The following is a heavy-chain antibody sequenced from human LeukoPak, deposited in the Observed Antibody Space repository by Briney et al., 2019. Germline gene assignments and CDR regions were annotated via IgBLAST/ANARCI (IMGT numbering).Heavy chain of an antibody. CDR2: IKLDGSEK. CDR1: GFTFSNYW. CDR3: ARGGWALC. V-gene: IGHV3-7*03. Sequence: LGGSLRLSCAASGFTFSNYWMSWVRQAPGKGLEWVANIKLDGSEKNYVDSVKGRFTISRDNAKNSLYLQMNSLRAEDTAVYYCARGGWALCWGQGTLVTVSS. J-gene: IGHJ4*02. D-gene: IGHD1-26*01.